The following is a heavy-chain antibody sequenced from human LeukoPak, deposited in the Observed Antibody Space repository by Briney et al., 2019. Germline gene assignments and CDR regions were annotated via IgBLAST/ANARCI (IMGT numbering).Heavy chain of an antibody. V-gene: IGHV3-23*01. CDR3: ARSRLGGRGAFDI. CDR1: GFTFSSPA. J-gene: IGHJ3*02. D-gene: IGHD1-1*01. Sequence: PGGSLRLSCAASGFTFSSPAMSWVRQAPGKGLEWVSSITPSGDGTYYADSVKGRFTISRDNANTSLFLEMNSLRAEDTAVYYCARSRLGGRGAFDIWGQGTVVTVSS. CDR2: ITPSGDGT.